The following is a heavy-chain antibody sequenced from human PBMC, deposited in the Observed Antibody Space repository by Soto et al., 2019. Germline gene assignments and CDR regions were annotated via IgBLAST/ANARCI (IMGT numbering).Heavy chain of an antibody. J-gene: IGHJ5*02. V-gene: IGHV1-18*01. D-gene: IGHD1-26*01. CDR1: GYTFTTYG. CDR3: ARDHGGSYQADSFDP. Sequence: QVQLVQSGVEVKKPGASVKVSCKASGYTFTTYGISWVRQAPGQRLEWMGWISPYDGDTNYADTLQGRVTLTTDTSTTTAYMELRSLRSDDTAMYYCARDHGGSYQADSFDPWGQGTLVIVSS. CDR2: ISPYDGDT.